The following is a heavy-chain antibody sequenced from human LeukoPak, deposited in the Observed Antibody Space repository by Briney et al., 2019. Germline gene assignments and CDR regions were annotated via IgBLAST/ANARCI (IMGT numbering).Heavy chain of an antibody. CDR3: AKGRYQLPA. J-gene: IGHJ5*02. D-gene: IGHD2-2*01. CDR2: ISGSGGGT. V-gene: IGHV3-23*01. CDR1: GFTFSSYA. Sequence: GGSLRLSCAASGFTFSSYAMSWVRQAPGKGLEWVSVISGSGGGTHYADSVKGRFTISRDNFKNTLYLQMSRLRGEDTAIYYCAKGRYQLPAWGQGTLVTVSS.